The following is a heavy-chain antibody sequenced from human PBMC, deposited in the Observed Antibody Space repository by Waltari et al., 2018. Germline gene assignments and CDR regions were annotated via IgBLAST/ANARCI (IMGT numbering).Heavy chain of an antibody. D-gene: IGHD2-2*01. CDR1: GGSMTSASSY. Sequence: QVQLQQSGPGLVKPSQTLTLICTVSGGSMTSASSYWSWIRRHPGKGLEWIGFIANSGTPYYNPSLKSVVDMSIDTSKNQFSLKVNSVTAADTAVYYCAKGGGGTRDGMDVWGQGTTVTVSS. CDR2: IANSGTP. CDR3: AKGGGGTRDGMDV. V-gene: IGHV4-31*01. J-gene: IGHJ6*02.